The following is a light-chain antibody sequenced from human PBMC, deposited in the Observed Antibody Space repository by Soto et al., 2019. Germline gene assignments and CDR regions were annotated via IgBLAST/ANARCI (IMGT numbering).Light chain of an antibody. CDR1: QSVSSN. CDR3: QQYNDWPPLT. J-gene: IGKJ4*01. V-gene: IGKV3-15*01. Sequence: EIVMTQSPATLSVSPGERVTLSCRASQSVSSNLAWYQQKPGQAPRLLIYGASARATGIPARFSGSGSGTEFTLTISSLQSEDFALYYCQQYNDWPPLTFGGGTKVDNK. CDR2: GAS.